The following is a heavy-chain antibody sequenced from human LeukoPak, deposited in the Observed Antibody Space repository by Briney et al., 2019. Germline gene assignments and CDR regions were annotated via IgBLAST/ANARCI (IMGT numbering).Heavy chain of an antibody. CDR1: GGSFSGYY. Sequence: SETLSLTCAVYGGSFSGYYWSWIRQPPGKGLEWIGEINHSGSTNYNPSLKSRVTISVDTSKNQFSLKLSSVTAADTAVYYCARARSSGSYFTARKGAWAFGIWGQGTMVTVSS. D-gene: IGHD1-26*01. V-gene: IGHV4-34*01. CDR2: INHSGST. J-gene: IGHJ3*02. CDR3: ARARSSGSYFTARKGAWAFGI.